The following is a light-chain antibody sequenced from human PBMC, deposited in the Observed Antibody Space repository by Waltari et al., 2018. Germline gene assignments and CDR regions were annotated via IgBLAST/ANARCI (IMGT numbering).Light chain of an antibody. V-gene: IGKV3-20*01. CDR3: QQYGDSPLYT. CDR2: GAS. Sequence: EYVLTQSPGTLSLSPGERATLSCRASQSAASIYLAWYQQKPGQAPRLLIYGASNMATGSPDRFSGSGSGKDFTLTISRLEPEDFAVYYCQQYGDSPLYTFGRGTKLEIK. CDR1: QSAASIY. J-gene: IGKJ2*01.